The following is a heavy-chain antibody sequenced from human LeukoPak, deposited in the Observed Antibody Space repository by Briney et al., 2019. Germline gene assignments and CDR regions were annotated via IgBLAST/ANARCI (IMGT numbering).Heavy chain of an antibody. J-gene: IGHJ3*01. CDR2: VYTSGST. Sequence: SETLSLTCAVYGGSFSGYYWSWIRQPAGRGLEWIGRVYTSGSTNYNPSLKSRVTMSVDTSKNQFSLKLSSVTAADTAVYYCARSVTGPDAFDVWGQGTMVSVSS. D-gene: IGHD1-20*01. CDR1: GGSFSGYY. V-gene: IGHV4-59*10. CDR3: ARSVTGPDAFDV.